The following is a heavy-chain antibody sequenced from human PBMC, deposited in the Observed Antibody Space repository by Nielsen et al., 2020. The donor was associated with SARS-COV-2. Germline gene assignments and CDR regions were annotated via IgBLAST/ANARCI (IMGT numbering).Heavy chain of an antibody. CDR1: GFTFSSYG. CDR3: AKVSSGWFLDY. Sequence: GESLKISCAASGFTFSSYGMSWVRQAPGKGLEWVSAISGSGGSTYYADSVKGRFTISRDNSKNTLYLQMNSLRAEDTAVYYCAKVSSGWFLDYWGQGTLVTVSS. V-gene: IGHV3-23*01. CDR2: ISGSGGST. D-gene: IGHD6-19*01. J-gene: IGHJ4*02.